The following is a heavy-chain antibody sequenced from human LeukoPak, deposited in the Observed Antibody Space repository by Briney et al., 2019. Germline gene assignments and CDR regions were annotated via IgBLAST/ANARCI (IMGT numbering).Heavy chain of an antibody. J-gene: IGHJ2*01. CDR1: GGSISSGSYY. V-gene: IGHV4-61*02. CDR2: IYTSGST. Sequence: PSETLSLTCTVSGGSISSGSYYWSWIRQPAGKGLEWIGRIYTSGSTNYNPSLKSRVTISVDTSKNQFSLKLSSVTAADTAVYYCARLSRGQLQVWYFDLWGRGTLVTVSS. D-gene: IGHD6-6*01. CDR3: ARLSRGQLQVWYFDL.